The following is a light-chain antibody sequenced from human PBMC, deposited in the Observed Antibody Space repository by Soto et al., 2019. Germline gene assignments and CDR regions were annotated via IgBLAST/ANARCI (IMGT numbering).Light chain of an antibody. CDR1: QSITRN. CDR3: QQYDNWPYT. J-gene: IGKJ5*01. Sequence: IVMPQSPATLSVAPGERATLSLMASQSITRNLAWYQQKPGQAPRLLIYDASTRATAIPARFSGSGSGTEFTLTISSLQSEDFAVYFCQQYDNWPYTLGQGTRLEIK. CDR2: DAS. V-gene: IGKV3-15*01.